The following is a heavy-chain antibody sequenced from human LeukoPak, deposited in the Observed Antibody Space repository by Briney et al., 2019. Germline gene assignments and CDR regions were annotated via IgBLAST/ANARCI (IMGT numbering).Heavy chain of an antibody. V-gene: IGHV1-69*05. CDR1: GGTFISYA. CDR2: IIPIFGTA. Sequence: SVKVSCKASGGTFISYAISWVRQAPGQGLEWMGRIIPIFGTANYAQKFQGRVTITTDESTSTAYMELSSLRSDDSAVYYCARAYYYDSSGWSFDYWGQGNLVTVSS. J-gene: IGHJ4*02. CDR3: ARAYYYDSSGWSFDY. D-gene: IGHD3-22*01.